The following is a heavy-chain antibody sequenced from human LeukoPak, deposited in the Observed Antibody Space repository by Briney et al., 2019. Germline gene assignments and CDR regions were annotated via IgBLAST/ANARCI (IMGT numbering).Heavy chain of an antibody. Sequence: ASVKVSCKASGYTFTGYYMHWVRQAPGQGLEWMGWINPNSGGTNYAQKFQGRVTMTRDTSISTAYMELSRLRSDDTVVYYCARDFSSLGCCDAFDIWGQGTMVTVSS. D-gene: IGHD3-3*01. CDR2: INPNSGGT. CDR3: ARDFSSLGCCDAFDI. J-gene: IGHJ3*02. CDR1: GYTFTGYY. V-gene: IGHV1-2*02.